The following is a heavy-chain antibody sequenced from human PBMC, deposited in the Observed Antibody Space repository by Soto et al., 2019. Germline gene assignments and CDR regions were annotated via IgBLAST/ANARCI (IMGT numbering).Heavy chain of an antibody. CDR2: IKTKTDGETT. J-gene: IGHJ4*02. D-gene: IGHD5-12*01. CDR3: TATKGAYSAYVSCDF. V-gene: IGHV3-15*01. CDR1: GFIFKNSW. Sequence: EVQVVESGGGLVQPGGSLRLSCTTSGFIFKNSWMTWVRRAPGRGLARIGRIKTKTDGETTDYASPMKWRFTISRDDSRSTVFLQMTSLKAEDTAIYYCTATKGAYSAYVSCDFWGQGVLVTVSS.